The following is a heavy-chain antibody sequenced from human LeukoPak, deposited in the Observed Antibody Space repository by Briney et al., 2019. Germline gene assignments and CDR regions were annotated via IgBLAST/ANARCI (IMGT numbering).Heavy chain of an antibody. CDR3: AREAAAPVGY. CDR2: IYYSGST. V-gene: IGHV4-39*07. CDR1: GGSISRSNYY. Sequence: PSETLSLTCTVSGGSISRSNYYWGWIRQPPGKGLEWIGTIYYSGSTYYNPSLKSRVTISVDTSKNQFSLKLSSVTAADTAVYYCAREAAAPVGYWGQGTLVTVSS. D-gene: IGHD6-13*01. J-gene: IGHJ4*02.